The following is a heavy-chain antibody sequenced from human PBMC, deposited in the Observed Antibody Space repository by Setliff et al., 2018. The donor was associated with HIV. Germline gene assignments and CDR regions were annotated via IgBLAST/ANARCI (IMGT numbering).Heavy chain of an antibody. J-gene: IGHJ4*02. CDR2: ISPDGSEK. V-gene: IGHV3-7*01. CDR1: GFTFRDYW. Sequence: GGSLRLSCATSGFTFRDYWMTWVRQAPGGGLQWVASISPDGSEKSLVDSVKGRFTISRDNAKTSLSLQMNSLTAEDTAVYYCARDPGNGAVDYWGQGTLVTVSS. CDR3: ARDPGNGAVDY.